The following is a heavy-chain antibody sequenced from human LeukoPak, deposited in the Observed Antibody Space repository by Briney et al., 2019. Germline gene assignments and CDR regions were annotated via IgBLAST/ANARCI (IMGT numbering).Heavy chain of an antibody. D-gene: IGHD3-9*01. CDR1: GGSYSGHY. CDR2: INHSGRT. V-gene: IGHV4-34*01. Sequence: KASETLSLTCAVYGGSYSGHYWSWIRQPPGKGLEWIGEINHSGRTNYNPSLKSRVTISVDTSKNQFSLKLSSVTAADTAVYYCARELYYDILTGYYTPNAYYYGMDVWGQGTTVTVSS. J-gene: IGHJ6*02. CDR3: ARELYYDILTGYYTPNAYYYGMDV.